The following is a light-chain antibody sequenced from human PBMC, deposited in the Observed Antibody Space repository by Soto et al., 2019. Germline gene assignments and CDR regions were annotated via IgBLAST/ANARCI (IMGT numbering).Light chain of an antibody. CDR1: QSVSSNY. CDR3: QQYGRSPT. J-gene: IGKJ1*01. V-gene: IGKV3-20*01. CDR2: DAS. Sequence: IVLTQSPDTRSLSLGERATLSFRASQSVSSNYLAWYQQKLGQAPRLLIYDASRRATGIPDRFSGSGSGTDFTLTISRLEPEDFVVYYCQQYGRSPTFGQGTKVDIK.